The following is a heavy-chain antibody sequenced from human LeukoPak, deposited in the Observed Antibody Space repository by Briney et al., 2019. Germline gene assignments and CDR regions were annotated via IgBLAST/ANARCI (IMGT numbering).Heavy chain of an antibody. D-gene: IGHD6-25*01. CDR3: ARDLVVAAPPYYYYGMDV. V-gene: IGHV6-1*01. CDR1: GDSVSSNSAA. Sequence: SQTLSLTCAISGDSVSSNSAAWNWIRQSPSRGLEWLGRTYYRSSWYNDYAVSVKSRITINPDTSKNQFSLQLNSVTPEDTAVYYCARDLVVAAPPYYYYGMDVWGQGTTVTVSS. CDR2: TYYRSSWYN. J-gene: IGHJ6*02.